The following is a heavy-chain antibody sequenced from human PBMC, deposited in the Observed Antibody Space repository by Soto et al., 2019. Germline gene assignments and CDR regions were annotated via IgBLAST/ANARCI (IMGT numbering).Heavy chain of an antibody. CDR3: LTTGTTITHLHA. CDR1: GYTFTSYG. CDR2: ISAYSGNT. Sequence: ASVKVSCKASGYTFTSYGISWVRQAPGQGLGWMGWISAYSGNTNDAQKLQGRVTMTTDTSTSTAYSELTSLRSDDPAVYYCLTTGTTITHLHAWGQGTLVTVSS. V-gene: IGHV1-18*01. D-gene: IGHD1-7*01. J-gene: IGHJ5*02.